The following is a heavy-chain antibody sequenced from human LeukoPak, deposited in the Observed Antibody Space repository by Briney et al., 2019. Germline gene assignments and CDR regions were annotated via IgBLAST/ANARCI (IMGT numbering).Heavy chain of an antibody. D-gene: IGHD3-22*01. CDR3: ARDRNRPGGYYDSSGYYAKRFGMDV. CDR2: INPNSGGT. CDR1: GYTFTGYY. Sequence: ASVKVSCTASGYTFTGYYMHWVRQAPGQGLEWMGWINPNSGGTNYAQKFQGRVTMTRDTSISTAYMELSRLRSDDTAVYYCARDRNRPGGYYDSSGYYAKRFGMDVWGQGTTVTVSS. V-gene: IGHV1-2*02. J-gene: IGHJ6*02.